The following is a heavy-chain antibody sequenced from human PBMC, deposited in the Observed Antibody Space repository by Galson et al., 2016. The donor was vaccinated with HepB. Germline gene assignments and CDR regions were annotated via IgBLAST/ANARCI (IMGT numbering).Heavy chain of an antibody. CDR1: GYSFTSYW. J-gene: IGHJ6*02. V-gene: IGHV5-51*01. D-gene: IGHD5-18*01. CDR2: IYPADSDT. CDR3: ARRDTAMDQTYHHYYGMDV. Sequence: QSGAEVKKSGESLKISCKGSGYSFTSYWIGWVRQMPGKGLEWMGIIYPADSDTRYSPSFQGQVTISADKSISTAYLQWSSLKASDTAMYYCARRDTAMDQTYHHYYGMDVWGQGTTVTVSS.